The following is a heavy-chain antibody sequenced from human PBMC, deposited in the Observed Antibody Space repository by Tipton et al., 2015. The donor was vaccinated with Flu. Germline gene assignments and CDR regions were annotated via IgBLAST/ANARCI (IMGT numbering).Heavy chain of an antibody. J-gene: IGHJ5*02. V-gene: IGHV4-38-2*01. CDR2: IYHSGST. CDR1: GYSISSGYY. Sequence: LRLSCVVSGYSISSGYYWGWIRQPPGKGLEWIGSIYHSGSTYYNPSLKSRVTISVDTSKNQFSLKLSSVTAADTAVYYCAGSMITFGGVIVTPFDPWGQGTLVTVSS. D-gene: IGHD3-16*02. CDR3: AGSMITFGGVIVTPFDP.